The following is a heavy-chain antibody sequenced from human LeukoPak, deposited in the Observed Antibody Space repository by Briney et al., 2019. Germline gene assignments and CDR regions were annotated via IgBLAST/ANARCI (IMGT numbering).Heavy chain of an antibody. D-gene: IGHD2-2*01. CDR2: SSSSSSYI. J-gene: IGHJ5*02. CDR3: ARDSAVVVVPANEAWFDP. V-gene: IGHV3-21*01. CDR1: GFTFSSYS. Sequence: GGSLRLSCAASGFTFSSYSMNWVRQAPGKGLEWVSSSSSSSSYIYYADSVKGRFTISRDNAKNSLYLQMNSLRAEDTAVYYCARDSAVVVVPANEAWFDPWGQGTLVTVSS.